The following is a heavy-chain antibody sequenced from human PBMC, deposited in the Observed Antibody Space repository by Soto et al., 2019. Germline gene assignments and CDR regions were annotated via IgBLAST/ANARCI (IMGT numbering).Heavy chain of an antibody. CDR2: VNHSGST. J-gene: IGHJ6*02. CDR1: GGSISSYY. Sequence: PSETLSLTCTVSGGSISSYYWSWIRQPPGKGLEWIGEVNHSGSTNYNPSLKSRVAISLDTSKSQFSLKLTSVTATDTAVYYCARQGFGVLNGLVDVLGQGNTVTGS. CDR3: ARQGFGVLNGLVDV. D-gene: IGHD3-10*01. V-gene: IGHV4-59*08.